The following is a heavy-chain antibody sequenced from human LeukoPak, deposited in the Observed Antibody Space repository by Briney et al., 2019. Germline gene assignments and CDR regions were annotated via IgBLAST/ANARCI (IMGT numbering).Heavy chain of an antibody. J-gene: IGHJ4*02. D-gene: IGHD1-1*01. V-gene: IGHV3-11*01. CDR1: GFIFGDFY. Sequence: PGGSLRLSCVGSGFIFGDFYMNWIRQAPGKGLEWISFITSSGDSIYYADSVKGRFTVFRDNAKNSLYLQMNSLRAEDTAVYFCARDPEYSDYWGQGTLVSVSS. CDR3: ARDPEYSDY. CDR2: ITSSGDSI.